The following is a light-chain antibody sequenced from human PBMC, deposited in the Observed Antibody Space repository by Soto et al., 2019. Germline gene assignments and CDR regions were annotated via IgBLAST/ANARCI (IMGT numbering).Light chain of an antibody. CDR3: QQYGSYRT. V-gene: IGKV1-5*03. CDR1: QSISSW. Sequence: DIQMTQSPSTLSASVGDRVTITCRASQSISSWLAWYQQRPGRAPKLLIYKAANLQSGVPSRFSGSGSGTEFTLTIRSLQPDDFATYYCQQYGSYRTFGQGTKVEIK. CDR2: KAA. J-gene: IGKJ1*01.